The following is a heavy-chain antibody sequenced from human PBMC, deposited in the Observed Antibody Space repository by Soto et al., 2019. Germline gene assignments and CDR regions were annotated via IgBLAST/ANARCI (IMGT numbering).Heavy chain of an antibody. D-gene: IGHD1-1*01. CDR2: ISYDGSNK. J-gene: IGHJ4*02. CDR3: AKDRVWKVEPIGIFDY. V-gene: IGHV3-30*18. Sequence: GGSLRLSCAASGFTFSTYVMHWVRQAPGKGLEWVAVISYDGSNKYYADSVEGRFTISRDNSKSTLYLQMNSLRAEDTAIYFCAKDRVWKVEPIGIFDYWGQGT. CDR1: GFTFSTYV.